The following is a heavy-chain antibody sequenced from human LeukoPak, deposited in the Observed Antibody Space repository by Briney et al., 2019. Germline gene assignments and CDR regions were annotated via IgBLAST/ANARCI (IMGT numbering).Heavy chain of an antibody. D-gene: IGHD4-17*01. V-gene: IGHV4-34*11. Sequence: PSETLSLTCAVYGGSFSGYYWSWIRQPPGKGLEWIGYIHYSGSTTYNPSLKSRVTISGDTPKNQFSLKLRSVTASDTAVYYCARLPTVTFFDYWGQGTLVTVSS. CDR1: GGSFSGYY. CDR2: IHYSGST. J-gene: IGHJ4*02. CDR3: ARLPTVTFFDY.